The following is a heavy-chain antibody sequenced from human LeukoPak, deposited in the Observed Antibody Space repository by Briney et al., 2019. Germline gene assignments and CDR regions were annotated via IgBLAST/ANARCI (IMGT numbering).Heavy chain of an antibody. D-gene: IGHD5-12*01. CDR3: ASSGYAFYYMDV. J-gene: IGHJ6*03. CDR1: GFTFSDHY. Sequence: GGSLRLSCAASGFTFSDHYMDWVRQAPGKGLEWVGRTRKKTNSYTTEYAASVKGRFTISRDDSKNSLYLQMNSLKAEDTAVYYCASSGYAFYYMDVWGKGTTVTISS. CDR2: TRKKTNSYTT. V-gene: IGHV3-72*01.